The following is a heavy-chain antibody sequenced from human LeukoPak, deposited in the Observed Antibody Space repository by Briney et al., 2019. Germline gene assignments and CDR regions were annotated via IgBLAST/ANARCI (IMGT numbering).Heavy chain of an antibody. V-gene: IGHV1-46*01. Sequence: GASVKVSCKASGYTFTSYYMHWVRQTPGQGLEWMGIINPSGGSTSYAQKFQGRVTMTRDMSTSTVYMELSSLRSEDTAVYYCASSRGSYYVFDYWGQGTLVTVSS. CDR2: INPSGGST. D-gene: IGHD1-26*01. CDR1: GYTFTSYY. J-gene: IGHJ4*02. CDR3: ASSRGSYYVFDY.